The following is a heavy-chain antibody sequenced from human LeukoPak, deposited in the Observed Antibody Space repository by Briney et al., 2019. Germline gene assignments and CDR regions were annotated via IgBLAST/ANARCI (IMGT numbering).Heavy chain of an antibody. CDR1: GFTFDDYG. CDR3: ARANYFGSGRAAFDI. J-gene: IGHJ3*02. V-gene: IGHV3-74*01. D-gene: IGHD3-10*01. Sequence: PGGSLRLSCAASGFTFDDYGMSWVRQAPGKGLVWVSRINSDGSSTSFADSVKGRFTISRDNAKNTLYLQMNSLRAEDTAVYYCARANYFGSGRAAFDIWGQGTMVTVSS. CDR2: INSDGSST.